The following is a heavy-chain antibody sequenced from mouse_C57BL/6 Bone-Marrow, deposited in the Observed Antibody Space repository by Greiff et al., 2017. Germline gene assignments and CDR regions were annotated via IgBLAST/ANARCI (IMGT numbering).Heavy chain of an antibody. Sequence: EVQLQQSGPELVKPGASVKISCTASGYTFTDYYMNWVKQSHGKSLEWIGDINPNNGGTSYNQKFKGKATLTVDKSSSTAYMELRSLTSEDSAVYYCAREDYGSSFDYWGQGTTLTVSS. CDR2: INPNNGGT. J-gene: IGHJ2*01. D-gene: IGHD1-1*01. CDR3: AREDYGSSFDY. V-gene: IGHV1-26*01. CDR1: GYTFTDYY.